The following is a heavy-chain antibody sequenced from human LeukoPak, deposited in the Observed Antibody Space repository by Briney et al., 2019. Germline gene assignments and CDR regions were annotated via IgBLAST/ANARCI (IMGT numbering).Heavy chain of an antibody. CDR2: IYTSGSTSGST. D-gene: IGHD2-21*01. CDR1: GGSISSNNYY. CDR3: ARVSSRGEGFDY. V-gene: IGHV4-61*02. Sequence: PSETLSLTCTVSGGSISSNNYYWNWIRQPAGKGLEWIGRIYTSGSTSGSTNYNPSLKSRVTISVDTSKNQFSLKLSSVTAADTAVYYCARVSSRGEGFDYWGQGILVTVSS. J-gene: IGHJ4*02.